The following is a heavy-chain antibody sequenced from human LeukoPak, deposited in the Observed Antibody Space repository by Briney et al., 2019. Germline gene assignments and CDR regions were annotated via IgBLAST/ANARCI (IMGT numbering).Heavy chain of an antibody. CDR2: IYYSGST. V-gene: IGHV4-39*01. Sequence: SETLSLTCTVSGGSISSSSYYWGWSRQPPGNGLEWIGSIYYSGSTYYNPSLKSRVTISVDTSKNQFSLKLSSVTAADTAVYYCARRGYYDSSGYGSIDYWGQGTLVTVSS. D-gene: IGHD3-22*01. CDR3: ARRGYYDSSGYGSIDY. CDR1: GGSISSSSYY. J-gene: IGHJ4*02.